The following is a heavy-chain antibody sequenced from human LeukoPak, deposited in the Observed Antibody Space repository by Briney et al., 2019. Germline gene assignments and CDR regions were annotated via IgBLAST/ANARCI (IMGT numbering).Heavy chain of an antibody. Sequence: SETLSLTCSVSGGSISGYYWNWIPLPPAKGRGGIGYIYYTGSTNYNPSLQSRVPISGDTSKKQFSLKLTSLTAADTAVYYCARGSYSFDSSSSPLGPLFDSWGQGTLVTVSS. CDR2: IYYTGST. D-gene: IGHD3-22*01. CDR3: ARGSYSFDSSSSPLGPLFDS. V-gene: IGHV4-59*13. J-gene: IGHJ4*02. CDR1: GGSISGYY.